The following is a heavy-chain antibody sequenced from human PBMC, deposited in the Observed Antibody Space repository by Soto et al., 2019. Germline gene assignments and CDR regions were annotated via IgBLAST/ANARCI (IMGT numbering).Heavy chain of an antibody. CDR1: RISFNYYW. J-gene: IGHJ5*02. V-gene: IGHV3-7*05. CDR3: ARDTRESDSTGYRPSDL. Sequence: EVQLVESGGGLVQPGGSLRLSCAASRISFNYYWMTWVRQAPGKGLEWVANIKEDGSEKHYVDSVKGRFTISRDNAKNSLYLQMNNLRAEDTAVYYCARDTRESDSTGYRPSDLRGQGALVTVSS. D-gene: IGHD3-22*01. CDR2: IKEDGSEK.